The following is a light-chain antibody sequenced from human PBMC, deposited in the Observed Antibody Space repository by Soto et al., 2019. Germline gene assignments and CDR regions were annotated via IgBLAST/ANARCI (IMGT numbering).Light chain of an antibody. V-gene: IGKV1-39*01. CDR2: AAP. Sequence: DIQMTQSPSSLSASVEDRVIITCRASQSISNHLNWYQQKPGKAPKLLIFAAPSLQSGVPSRFSGSGSGTDFTLTISSLQPEDFATYYCQQSYSTPPTFGQGTKVDIK. CDR3: QQSYSTPPT. J-gene: IGKJ1*01. CDR1: QSISNH.